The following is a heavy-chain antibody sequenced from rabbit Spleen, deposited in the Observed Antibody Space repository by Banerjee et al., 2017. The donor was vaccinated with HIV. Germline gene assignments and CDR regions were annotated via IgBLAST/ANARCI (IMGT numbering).Heavy chain of an antibody. Sequence: QEQLVESGGDLVKPEGSLTLPCTASGFSFNDDYVMCWVRQAPGKGLEWIACINAITGKAVYASWAKGRFTFSKTSSTTVTLQMTSLTAADTATYFCMRVGVSYPLWGQGTLVTVS. V-gene: IGHV1S45*01. CDR3: MRVGVSYPL. J-gene: IGHJ4*01. CDR2: INAITGKA. CDR1: GFSFNDDYV. D-gene: IGHD6-1*01.